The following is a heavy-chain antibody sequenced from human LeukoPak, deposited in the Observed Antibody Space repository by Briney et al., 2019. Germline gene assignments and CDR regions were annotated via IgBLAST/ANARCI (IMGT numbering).Heavy chain of an antibody. CDR3: ARGLLGWNPFDY. V-gene: IGHV3-7*01. Sequence: GGSLRLSCAASGFTFSSYWMSWVRQAPGKGLEWVANIKEDGSEKYYVDSVKGRFTISRDNAENSLYLQMNGLRAEDTAVYYCARGLLGWNPFDYWGQGTLVTVSS. CDR2: IKEDGSEK. J-gene: IGHJ4*02. D-gene: IGHD1-1*01. CDR1: GFTFSSYW.